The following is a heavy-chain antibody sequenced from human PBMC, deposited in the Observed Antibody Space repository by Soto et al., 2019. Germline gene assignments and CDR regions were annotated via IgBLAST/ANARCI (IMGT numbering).Heavy chain of an antibody. CDR2: ISYDGSKK. CDR1: GFTFSSYG. Sequence: QVQLVESGGGEVQPGRSLRLSCAASGFTFSSYGIHWVRQAPGKGLEWVAVISYDGSKKNYLDSVKGRFTISRDNSKNTMYMKMNSLRAEDTAIYYCAKDTYYHDTGVYYVFDYWGQGTLVTVSS. V-gene: IGHV3-30*18. CDR3: AKDTYYHDTGVYYVFDY. D-gene: IGHD3-22*01. J-gene: IGHJ4*02.